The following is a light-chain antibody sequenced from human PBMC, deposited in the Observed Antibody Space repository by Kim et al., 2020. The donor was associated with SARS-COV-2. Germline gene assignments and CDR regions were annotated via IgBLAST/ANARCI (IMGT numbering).Light chain of an antibody. V-gene: IGKV1-27*01. J-gene: IGKJ2*01. Sequence: ASVGDRVTITCRASQGISNYLAWYQQKPGKVPKLLIYAASTLQSGVPSRFSGSGSGTDFTLTISSLQPEDVATYYCQKYNSALSYTFGQGTKLEI. CDR2: AAS. CDR1: QGISNY. CDR3: QKYNSALSYT.